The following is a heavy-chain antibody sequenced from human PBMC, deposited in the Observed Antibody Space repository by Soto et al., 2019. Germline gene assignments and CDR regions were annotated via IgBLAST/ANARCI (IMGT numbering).Heavy chain of an antibody. CDR3: ARALDSGYEFWFDP. CDR2: IYYSGST. V-gene: IGHV4-31*03. J-gene: IGHJ5*02. D-gene: IGHD5-12*01. Sequence: SETLSLTCTVSGGSISSGGYYWSWIRQHPGKGLEWIGYIYYSGSTYYNPSLKSRVTISVDTSKNQFSLKLSSVTAADTAVYYCARALDSGYEFWFDPWGQGTLVTVSS. CDR1: GGSISSGGYY.